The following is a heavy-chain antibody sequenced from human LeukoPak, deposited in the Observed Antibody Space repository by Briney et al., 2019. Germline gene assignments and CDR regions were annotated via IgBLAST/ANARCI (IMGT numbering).Heavy chain of an antibody. Sequence: GSSVKVSCKASGGTFSSYAISWVRQAPGQGLEWMGRIIPILGIANYAQKFQGRVTITADKSTSTAYMELSSLRSEDTAVYYCAREPTDYGDPNYYYYGMDVWGQGTTVTVSS. J-gene: IGHJ6*02. CDR3: AREPTDYGDPNYYYYGMDV. D-gene: IGHD4-17*01. V-gene: IGHV1-69*04. CDR1: GGTFSSYA. CDR2: IIPILGIA.